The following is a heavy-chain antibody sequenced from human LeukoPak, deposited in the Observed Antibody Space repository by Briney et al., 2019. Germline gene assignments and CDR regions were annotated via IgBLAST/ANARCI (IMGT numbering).Heavy chain of an antibody. J-gene: IGHJ6*03. CDR2: ISSSSSTI. V-gene: IGHV3-48*04. Sequence: GGSLRLSCAASGFTFSSYSMNWVRQAPGKGLEWVSYISSSSSTIYYADSVKGRFTISRDNAKNSLYLQMNSLRAEDTAVYYCARDRPYDFWSGYYTAYYYYYYMDVWGKGTTVTVSS. D-gene: IGHD3-3*01. CDR1: GFTFSSYS. CDR3: ARDRPYDFWSGYYTAYYYYYYMDV.